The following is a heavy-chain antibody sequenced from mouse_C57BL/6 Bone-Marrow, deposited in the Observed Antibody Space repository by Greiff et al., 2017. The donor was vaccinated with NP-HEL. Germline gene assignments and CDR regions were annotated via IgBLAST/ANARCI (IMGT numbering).Heavy chain of an antibody. CDR2: IDPSDSYT. CDR1: GYNFNSYW. J-gene: IGHJ2*01. V-gene: IGHV1-59*01. CDR3: ARRDILRSFGY. D-gene: IGHD1-1*01. Sequence: QVQLQQPGAELVRPGTSVKLSCKASGYNFNSYWMHWVKQRPGQGLEWIGVIDPSDSYTNYNQKFKGKATLTVDTSSSTAYMQLSSLTSEDSEVYYSARRDILRSFGYWGQGTTLTVS.